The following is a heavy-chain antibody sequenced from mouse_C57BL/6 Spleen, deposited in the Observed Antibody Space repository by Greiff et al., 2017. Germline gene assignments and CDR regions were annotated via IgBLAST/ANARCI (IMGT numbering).Heavy chain of an antibody. CDR1: GFTFSDYY. CDR2: INYDGSST. Sequence: EVMLVESEGGLVQPGSSMKLSCTASGFTFSDYYMAWVRQVPEKGLEWVANINYDGSSTYYLDSLKSRFIISSDNAKNILYLQMSSLKSEDTATYYCARDYYYGSSYWYFDVWGTGTTVTVSS. CDR3: ARDYYYGSSYWYFDV. D-gene: IGHD1-1*01. V-gene: IGHV5-16*01. J-gene: IGHJ1*03.